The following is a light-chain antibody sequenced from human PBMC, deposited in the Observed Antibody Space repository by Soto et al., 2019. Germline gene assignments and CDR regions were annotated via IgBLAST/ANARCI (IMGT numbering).Light chain of an antibody. J-gene: IGKJ1*01. Sequence: EILMTQSPATLSVSPGEGATLSCRAGQTVGSNLAWYQQKPGQAPRLLFSGASTRATGVPARFTGSGSGTEFTLTISSLQSADFAVYYCQQGNNWPWTFGQGTRVEVK. V-gene: IGKV3-15*01. CDR2: GAS. CDR1: QTVGSN. CDR3: QQGNNWPWT.